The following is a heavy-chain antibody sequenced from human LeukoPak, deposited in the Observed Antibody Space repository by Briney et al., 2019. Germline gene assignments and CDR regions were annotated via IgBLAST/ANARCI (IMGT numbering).Heavy chain of an antibody. Sequence: PSETLSLTCAVHGGSFSGYYWSWIRQPPGKGLEWIGEINHSGSTNYNPSLKSRVTISVDTSKNQFSLKLSSVTAADTAVYYCAREEICSGGSCHEGVDYWGQGTLVTVSS. V-gene: IGHV4-34*01. D-gene: IGHD2-15*01. CDR1: GGSFSGYY. CDR2: INHSGST. CDR3: AREEICSGGSCHEGVDY. J-gene: IGHJ4*02.